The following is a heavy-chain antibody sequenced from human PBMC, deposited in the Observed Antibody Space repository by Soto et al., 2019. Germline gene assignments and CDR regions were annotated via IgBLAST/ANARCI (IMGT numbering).Heavy chain of an antibody. J-gene: IGHJ4*02. V-gene: IGHV4-30-4*01. CDR1: GGSISSGDYY. D-gene: IGHD5-18*01. Sequence: SETLSLTCTVSGGSISSGDYYWSWIRQPPGKGLEWIGYIYYSGSTYYNPSLKSRVTIPVDTSKNQFSLKLSSVTAADTAVYYCAREPVMNTAMAIDYWGQGTLVTVSS. CDR3: AREPVMNTAMAIDY. CDR2: IYYSGST.